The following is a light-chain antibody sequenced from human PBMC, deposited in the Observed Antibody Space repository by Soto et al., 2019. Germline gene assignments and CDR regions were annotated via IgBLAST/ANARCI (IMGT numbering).Light chain of an antibody. CDR3: QQYSDSPPYT. V-gene: IGKV3-20*01. Sequence: EVVLTRSPGTLSLSPGERATLSCRASQSVDRAYLAWYQHKPGQAPRLLMYGSSNRASDIPDRFSGSGSGTDFTLTISRLEPEDFAVYYCQQYSDSPPYTFGQGTKLEIK. CDR1: QSVDRAY. J-gene: IGKJ2*01. CDR2: GSS.